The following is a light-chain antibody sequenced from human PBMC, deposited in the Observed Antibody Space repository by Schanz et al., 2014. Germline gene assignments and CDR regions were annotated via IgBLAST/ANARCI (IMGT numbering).Light chain of an antibody. V-gene: IGLV2-14*03. Sequence: QSALTQPASVSGSPGQSITISCTGTSGDVGAYNYVSWYQHHPGKAPKLMIFDVSHRPSGVSNRFSGSKSGNTASLTISGLQAEDEADYYCCSYAGSSTLVFGGGTKLTV. CDR3: CSYAGSSTLV. CDR2: DVS. CDR1: SGDVGAYNY. J-gene: IGLJ2*01.